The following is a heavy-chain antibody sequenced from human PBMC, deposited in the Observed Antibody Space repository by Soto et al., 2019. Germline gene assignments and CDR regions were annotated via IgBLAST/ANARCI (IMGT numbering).Heavy chain of an antibody. CDR2: INPNTGGT. D-gene: IGHD3-16*01. CDR3: ARDSTRADVLDY. V-gene: IGHV1-2*04. Sequence: QVQLVQSGAEVKKSGASVKVSCKASGYTFTGYYMHWVRQAPGQGLEWMGWINPNTGGTNYAQKCQGWXHMXRXTSISTAYMELSRLRSDDTAVYYCARDSTRADVLDYWGQGTLVTVSS. J-gene: IGHJ4*02. CDR1: GYTFTGYY.